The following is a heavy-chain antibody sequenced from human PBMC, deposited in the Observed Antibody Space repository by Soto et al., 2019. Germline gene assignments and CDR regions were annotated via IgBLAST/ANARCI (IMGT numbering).Heavy chain of an antibody. V-gene: IGHV4-39*01. J-gene: IGHJ3*02. D-gene: IGHD2-2*01. CDR1: GGSISSSSYY. CDR3: ASRYCSSTSCYGLAAFDI. Sequence: QLQLQESGPGLVKPSETLSLTCTVSGGSISSSSYYWGWIRQPPGKGLEWIGSIYYSGSTYYNPSLKSRVTISVDTSKNQFSRKLSSVTAADTAVYYCASRYCSSTSCYGLAAFDIWGQGTMVTVSS. CDR2: IYYSGST.